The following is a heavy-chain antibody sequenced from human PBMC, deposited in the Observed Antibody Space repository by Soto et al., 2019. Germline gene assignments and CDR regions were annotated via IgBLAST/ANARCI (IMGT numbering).Heavy chain of an antibody. J-gene: IGHJ6*02. D-gene: IGHD2-15*01. CDR2: ISYDGNNK. Sequence: QVQLVESGGGVVQPGRSLRLSCAASGFTFSNYAMYWVRQAPGKGLEWVAVISYDGNNKYYADSVKGRFTISRDNSKNALYLQMKSLRAEDTAVYYCARAGCDGGTCYTLVGLRYGMDVWGQGTTVTVSS. CDR1: GFTFSNYA. V-gene: IGHV3-30-3*01. CDR3: ARAGCDGGTCYTLVGLRYGMDV.